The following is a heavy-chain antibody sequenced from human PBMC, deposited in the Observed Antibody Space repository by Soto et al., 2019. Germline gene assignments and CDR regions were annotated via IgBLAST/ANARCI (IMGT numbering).Heavy chain of an antibody. CDR3: ARENFPVEKRFDT. Sequence: ASVKVSCKASGYTFTGYYMHWVRQAPGQGLEWMGWINPNSGGTNYAQKFQGRVTMTRDTSISTAYMELSRLRSDDTAVYYCARENFPVEKRFDTWGQGTLVTVSS. CDR2: INPNSGGT. V-gene: IGHV1-2*02. D-gene: IGHD3-3*01. CDR1: GYTFTGYY. J-gene: IGHJ5*02.